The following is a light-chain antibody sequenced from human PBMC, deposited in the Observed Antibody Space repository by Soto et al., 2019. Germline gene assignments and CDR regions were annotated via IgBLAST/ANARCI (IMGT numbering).Light chain of an antibody. CDR2: DAS. CDR1: QSVSSY. J-gene: IGKJ1*01. CDR3: QQRSNWPPWT. V-gene: IGKV3-11*01. Sequence: EIVMTQSPATLSVSPGERSTRSCRASQSVSSYLAWYQQKPGQAPRLLIYDASNRATGIPARFSGSGSGTDFTLTISSLEPEDFAVYYCQQRSNWPPWTFGQGTKVDIK.